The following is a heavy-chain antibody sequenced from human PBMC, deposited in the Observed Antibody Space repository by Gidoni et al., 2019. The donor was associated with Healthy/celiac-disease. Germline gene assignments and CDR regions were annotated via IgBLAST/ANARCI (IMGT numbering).Heavy chain of an antibody. CDR2: IRYDGSNK. Sequence: QVQLVESGGGVVQPGGSLRLSCAASGFTFSSYGMHWVRQAPGKGLEWVACIRYDGSNKYYADSVKGRFTISRDNSKNTLYLQMNSLRAEDTAVYYCAKDHGTYLLSSNFDYWGQGTLVTVSS. D-gene: IGHD2-2*01. V-gene: IGHV3-30*02. CDR3: AKDHGTYLLSSNFDY. J-gene: IGHJ4*02. CDR1: GFTFSSYG.